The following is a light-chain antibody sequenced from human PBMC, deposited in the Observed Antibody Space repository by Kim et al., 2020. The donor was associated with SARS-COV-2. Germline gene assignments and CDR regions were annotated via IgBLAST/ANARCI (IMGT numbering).Light chain of an antibody. CDR3: QQRSNPYT. J-gene: IGKJ2*01. V-gene: IGKV3-11*01. Sequence: PGDRATLSCRASQSVSSYLAWYQQKPGQTPRLLIYDASNRATGIPARFSGSGSGTDFTLTISSLEPEDFAVYYCQQRSNPYTFGQGTKLEI. CDR1: QSVSSY. CDR2: DAS.